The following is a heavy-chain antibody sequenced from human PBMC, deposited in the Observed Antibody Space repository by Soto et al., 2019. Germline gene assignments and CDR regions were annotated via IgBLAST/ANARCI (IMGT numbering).Heavy chain of an antibody. CDR1: GYSFNIYW. D-gene: IGHD2-2*01. Sequence: EVQLVQSGAEVKKPGESLRISCKGSGYSFNIYWISWVRQMPGKGLECMGRLDPSDSYTNYRPSLQGHVTISADKAISTGYLQWSSLKASDTAMYDCARHPASTTWPENYWGQGTLVTVSA. V-gene: IGHV5-10-1*03. J-gene: IGHJ4*02. CDR2: LDPSDSYT. CDR3: ARHPASTTWPENY.